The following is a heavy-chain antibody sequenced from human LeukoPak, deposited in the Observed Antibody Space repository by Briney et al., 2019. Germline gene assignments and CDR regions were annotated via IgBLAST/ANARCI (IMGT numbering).Heavy chain of an antibody. CDR3: ARGLGGRDDY. J-gene: IGHJ4*02. V-gene: IGHV4-34*01. CDR2: INHSGST. D-gene: IGHD1-26*01. Sequence: PSETLSLTCAIYGESFSIYYWSWIRQPPGKGLEWMGEINHSGSTNCNPSLKSRVTLSVDTSKNQFSLNLSSVTAADTAVYYCARGLGGRDDYWGQGTLVTVSS. CDR1: GESFSIYY.